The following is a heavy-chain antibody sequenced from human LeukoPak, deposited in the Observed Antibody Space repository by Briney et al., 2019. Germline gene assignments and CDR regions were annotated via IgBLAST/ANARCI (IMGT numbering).Heavy chain of an antibody. V-gene: IGHV4-34*01. CDR1: GGSFSGYY. D-gene: IGHD3-3*01. CDR3: ARGSDFDDIDFWSVYYL. CDR2: INHSGST. Sequence: SETLSLTCAVYGGSFSGYYWSWIRQPSGKGLEWTGEINHSGSTNYNPSLKSRVTISVDTSKNQFSLKLSSVTAADTAVYYCARGSDFDDIDFWSVYYLWGQGTLVTVSS. J-gene: IGHJ4*02.